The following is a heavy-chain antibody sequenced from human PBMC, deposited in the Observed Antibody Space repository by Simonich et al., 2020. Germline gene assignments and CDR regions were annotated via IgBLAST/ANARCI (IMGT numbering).Heavy chain of an antibody. CDR3: ARDGLGTAYYYYMDV. J-gene: IGHJ6*03. V-gene: IGHV3-7*01. Sequence: EVQLVESGGGWVQPGGSLRLSCAASGFTFSSYWKSWVRQAPGKGRGWVANIKQDGSEKYYVDSLKGRFTISRDNAKNSLYLQMNSLRAEDTAVYYCARDGLGTAYYYYMDVWGKGTTVTVSS. CDR2: IKQDGSEK. CDR1: GFTFSSYW. D-gene: IGHD7-27*01.